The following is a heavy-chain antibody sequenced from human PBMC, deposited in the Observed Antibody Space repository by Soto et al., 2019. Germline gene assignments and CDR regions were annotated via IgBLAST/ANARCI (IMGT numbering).Heavy chain of an antibody. CDR3: ARDLPYHQKRVVIPPLAAFDI. CDR2: IDTDGTTT. D-gene: IGHD3-3*01. Sequence: GGSLRLSCAASGFTFSNYLMHWVRQVPGKGLVWVSRIDTDGTTTHYADSVKGRFTISRDNAKNTLYLQMNSLRVEDTAMYYCARDLPYHQKRVVIPPLAAFDIWGQGAMVTVSS. V-gene: IGHV3-74*01. J-gene: IGHJ3*02. CDR1: GFTFSNYL.